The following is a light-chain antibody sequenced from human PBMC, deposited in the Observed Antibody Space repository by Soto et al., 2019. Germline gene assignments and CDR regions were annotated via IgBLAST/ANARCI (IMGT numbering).Light chain of an antibody. CDR1: SSDVGRYNY. J-gene: IGLJ1*01. CDR2: DVS. V-gene: IGLV2-14*01. CDR3: SSYTSSNTFV. Sequence: QSVLAQPASVSGSPGQSIAISCTGTSSDVGRYNYVSWFQQHPGKAPKLMIYDVSNRPSGVSDRFSGSKSGNTASLTISGLQVEDEADYYCSSYTSSNTFVFGTGTKVTVL.